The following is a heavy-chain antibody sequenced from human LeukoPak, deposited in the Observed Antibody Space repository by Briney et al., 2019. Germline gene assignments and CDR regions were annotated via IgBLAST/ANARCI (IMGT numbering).Heavy chain of an antibody. D-gene: IGHD1-14*01. J-gene: IGHJ2*01. V-gene: IGHV1-8*01. CDR2: MNPHSGKS. Sequence: GASVKVSCTASGYTFTSLDINWVRQASGQGLEWMGWMNPHSGKSGFAQKFQGRVTLTRNPSISTAYMELSSLRSEESAIYYCARRNWAYWYFDLWGRGTPVTVSS. CDR3: ARRNWAYWYFDL. CDR1: GYTFTSLD.